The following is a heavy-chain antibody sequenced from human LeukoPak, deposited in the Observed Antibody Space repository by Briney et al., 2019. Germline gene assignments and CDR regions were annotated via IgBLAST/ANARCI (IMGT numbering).Heavy chain of an antibody. Sequence: GGSLRLSCAASGFTFSSYGMHWVRQAPGKGLEWVAFIRYDGSNKYYAGSVKGRITISSDNSKNTLYQQINSLRAEDTAVYYCAKNASYDSSGYYPDYWGQGTLVTVSS. V-gene: IGHV3-30*02. CDR2: IRYDGSNK. CDR3: AKNASYDSSGYYPDY. J-gene: IGHJ4*02. CDR1: GFTFSSYG. D-gene: IGHD3-22*01.